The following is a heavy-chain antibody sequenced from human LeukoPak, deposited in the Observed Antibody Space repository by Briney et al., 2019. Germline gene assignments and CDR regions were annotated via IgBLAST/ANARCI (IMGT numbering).Heavy chain of an antibody. CDR1: GGSFSGYY. Sequence: SETLSLTCAVYGGSFSGYYWSWIRQPPGKGLEWIGEINHSGSTNYNPSLKSRVTISVDTSKNQFSLKLSSVTAADTAVYYCARGPTLRYFDWSQYSYYGMDVWGQGTTVTVSS. V-gene: IGHV4-34*01. CDR3: ARGPTLRYFDWSQYSYYGMDV. J-gene: IGHJ6*02. D-gene: IGHD3-9*01. CDR2: INHSGST.